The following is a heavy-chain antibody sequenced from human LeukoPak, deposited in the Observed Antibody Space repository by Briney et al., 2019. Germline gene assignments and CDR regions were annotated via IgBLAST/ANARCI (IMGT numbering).Heavy chain of an antibody. Sequence: SETLSLTCTVSGGSISSYYWSWIRQPPGKGLEWIGYIYYSGSTNYNPSLKSRVTISVDTSKNQFSLKLSSVTAADTAVYYCARGSDWGAFDIWGQGTMVTVSS. CDR1: GGSISSYY. V-gene: IGHV4-59*08. D-gene: IGHD7-27*01. CDR3: ARGSDWGAFDI. CDR2: IYYSGST. J-gene: IGHJ3*02.